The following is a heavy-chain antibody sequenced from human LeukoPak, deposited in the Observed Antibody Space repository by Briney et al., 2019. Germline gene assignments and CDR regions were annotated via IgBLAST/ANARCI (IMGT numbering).Heavy chain of an antibody. CDR1: GFTFSSYS. CDR2: ISSSSGTI. CDR3: ARVISKEGSGYYYEVFDY. V-gene: IGHV3-48*01. J-gene: IGHJ4*02. D-gene: IGHD3-22*01. Sequence: GGSLRLSCAASGFTFSSYSMNWVRQAPGKGLEWVSYISSSSGTIYYADSVKGRFTISRDNAKNSLYLQMNSLRAEDTAVYYCARVISKEGSGYYYEVFDYWGQGTLVTVSA.